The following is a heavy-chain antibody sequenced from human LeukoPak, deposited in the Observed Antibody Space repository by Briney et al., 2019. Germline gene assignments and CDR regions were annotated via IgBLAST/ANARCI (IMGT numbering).Heavy chain of an antibody. Sequence: SETLSLTCTVSGGSISSYYWSWIRQPPGKGLEWIGYMFYSGSTNYNPSLKSRVTISVDTSKNQFSLKLSSVTAADTAVYYCARGGYYGSGSFYGMDVWGQGTTVTVSS. V-gene: IGHV4-59*01. CDR2: MFYSGST. D-gene: IGHD3-10*01. CDR1: GGSISSYY. J-gene: IGHJ6*02. CDR3: ARGGYYGSGSFYGMDV.